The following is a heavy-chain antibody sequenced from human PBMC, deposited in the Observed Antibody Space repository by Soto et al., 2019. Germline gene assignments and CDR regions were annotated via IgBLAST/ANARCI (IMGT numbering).Heavy chain of an antibody. CDR3: ARGSGVATGPVRDY. Sequence: HVQLGQSGAEVKKPGASVQVSCKASGYTFTSYGISWGRRAPAQGLEWMGWIRAYNGNTNYAQRLQGRVTMTTDTSTSTDYMELRSLRSDDTAVYDCARGSGVATGPVRDYWGQGTLVTVSS. J-gene: IGHJ4*02. CDR1: GYTFTSYG. D-gene: IGHD5-12*01. V-gene: IGHV1-18*01. CDR2: IRAYNGNT.